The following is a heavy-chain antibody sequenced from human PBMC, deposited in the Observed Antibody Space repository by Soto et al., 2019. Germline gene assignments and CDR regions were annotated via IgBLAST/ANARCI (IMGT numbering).Heavy chain of an antibody. Sequence: SKNPSIRCAVYDECIGSYYWRCIRQPPGKGLEWIGYIYYSGSTNYNPSLKSRVTISVDTSKNQFSLKLSSVTAADTAVYYCASGTADGTLESYCGQGTSVTVSS. J-gene: IGHJ4*02. D-gene: IGHD6-13*01. CDR3: ASGTADGTLESY. CDR2: IYYSGST. CDR1: DECIGSYY. V-gene: IGHV4-59*01.